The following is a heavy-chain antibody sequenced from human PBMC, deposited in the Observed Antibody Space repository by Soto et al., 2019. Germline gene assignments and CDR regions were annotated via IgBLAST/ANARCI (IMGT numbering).Heavy chain of an antibody. CDR1: GFTFDTYG. Sequence: PGGSLSLSCVASGFTFDTYGIHWVRQAPGKGLQWVALISYGGSNTYYADSVRGRFTISRDNSKSTLYLQMNTLRPEDTGLYYCARVTPGNNLYYFSGLDFWGQGTSVT. D-gene: IGHD1-1*01. J-gene: IGHJ6*02. CDR3: ARVTPGNNLYYFSGLDF. V-gene: IGHV3-30-3*01. CDR2: ISYGGSNT.